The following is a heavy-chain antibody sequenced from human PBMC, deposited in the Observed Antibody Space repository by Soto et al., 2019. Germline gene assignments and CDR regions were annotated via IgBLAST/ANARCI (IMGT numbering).Heavy chain of an antibody. D-gene: IGHD1-1*01. CDR1: GGTISSYT. J-gene: IGHJ6*03. V-gene: IGHV1-69*02. Sequence: SVKVSCQASGGTISSYTISWVRQAPGQGLEWMGRIIPILGIANYAQKFQGRVTITADKSTSTAYMELSSLRSEDTAVYYCARGTGTTGYYYYYMDVWGKGTTVTVSS. CDR3: ARGTGTTGYYYYYMDV. CDR2: IIPILGIA.